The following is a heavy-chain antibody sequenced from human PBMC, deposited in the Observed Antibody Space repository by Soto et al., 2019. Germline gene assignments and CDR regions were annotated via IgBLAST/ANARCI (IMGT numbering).Heavy chain of an antibody. CDR1: GGSISSYY. Sequence: PSETLSLTCTVSGGSISSYYWSWIRQPPGKGLEWIGYVYYSGSTNYNPSLKSRVTISVDTSKNQFSLKLTSVTAADTAVYYCARHYYDGSGNLTPGPYSALDVWGQGTTVPVS. CDR2: VYYSGST. CDR3: ARHYYDGSGNLTPGPYSALDV. V-gene: IGHV4-59*08. J-gene: IGHJ6*02. D-gene: IGHD3-22*01.